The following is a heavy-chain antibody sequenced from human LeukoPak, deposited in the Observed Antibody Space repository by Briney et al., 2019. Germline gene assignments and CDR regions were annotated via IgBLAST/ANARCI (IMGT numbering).Heavy chain of an antibody. CDR2: IYHSGST. V-gene: IGHV4-30-2*01. CDR1: GGSISSGGYY. Sequence: SETLSLTCTVSGGSISSGGYYWSWIRQPPGKGLEWIGYIYHSGSTYYNPSLKSRVTISVDRSKNQFSLKLSSVTAADTAVYYCARDLSDNDYGDYYYYYYMDVWGKGTTVTVSS. D-gene: IGHD4-17*01. J-gene: IGHJ6*03. CDR3: ARDLSDNDYGDYYYYYYMDV.